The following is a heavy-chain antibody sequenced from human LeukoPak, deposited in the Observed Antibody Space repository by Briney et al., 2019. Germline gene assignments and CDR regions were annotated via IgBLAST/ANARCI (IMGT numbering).Heavy chain of an antibody. CDR1: GFTFSSYW. V-gene: IGHV3-7*01. D-gene: IGHD3-22*01. CDR2: IKQDGSEK. CDR3: ARAGDSSGLNFDY. J-gene: IGHJ4*02. Sequence: GGSLRLSCAASGFTFSSYWMSWVRQAPGKGLEWVANIKQDGSEKYYVDSVKGRFTISRDNAKNSLYLQMNSLRAEDTAVYYCARAGDSSGLNFDYWGQGTLVTVSS.